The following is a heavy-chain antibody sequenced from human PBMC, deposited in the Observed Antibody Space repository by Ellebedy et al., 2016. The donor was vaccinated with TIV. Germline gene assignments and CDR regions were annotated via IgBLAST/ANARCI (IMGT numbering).Heavy chain of an antibody. CDR2: IKKDGSER. CDR3: SSHVGTSMTH. CDR1: GFTFSSYW. Sequence: GGSLRLXCAASGFTFSSYWMSWVRQAPGKGLEWVANIKKDGSERHYVGSVKGRFTISRDNAKSSLYLQMNSLRVEDTALYYCSSHVGTSMTHWGQGTLVTVSS. J-gene: IGHJ4*02. V-gene: IGHV3-7*01. D-gene: IGHD5-18*01.